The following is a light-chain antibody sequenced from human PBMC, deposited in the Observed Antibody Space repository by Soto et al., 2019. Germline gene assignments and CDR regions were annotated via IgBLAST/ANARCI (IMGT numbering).Light chain of an antibody. J-gene: IGLJ1*01. CDR1: SSNIGAGYD. CDR2: GNS. Sequence: QSVLTQPPSVSGAPGQRVTISCTGSSSNIGAGYDVHWYQQLPGTAPKLLIYGNSNRPSGVPDRFSGSKSGTSASLAITGLQAEDEADYYCQSYDSCLSGSFCVFGTGTKVTVL. CDR3: QSYDSCLSGSFCV. V-gene: IGLV1-40*01.